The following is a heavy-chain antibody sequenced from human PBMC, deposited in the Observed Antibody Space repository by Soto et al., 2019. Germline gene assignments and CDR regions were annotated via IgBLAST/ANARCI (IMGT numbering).Heavy chain of an antibody. CDR1: GYTFTSYG. CDR3: ARVSIAAVAYYYYGMDV. Sequence: ASVKVSCKASGYTFTSYGISWVRQAPGQGLEWMGWISAYNGNTNYAQKLQGRVTMTTDTSTSTAYMELRSLRSDGTAVYYCARVSIAAVAYYYYGMDVWGQGTTVTVSS. V-gene: IGHV1-18*04. CDR2: ISAYNGNT. D-gene: IGHD6-13*01. J-gene: IGHJ6*02.